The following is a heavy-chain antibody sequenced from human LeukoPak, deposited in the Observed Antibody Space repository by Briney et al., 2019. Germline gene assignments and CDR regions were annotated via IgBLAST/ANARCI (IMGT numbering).Heavy chain of an antibody. D-gene: IGHD3-22*01. V-gene: IGHV1-18*01. CDR1: GYTFTSYG. Sequence: ASVKVSCKASGYTFTSYGISWVRQAPGQGLEWMGWIRTYNGNTNYAQKFQGRVTMTTDTSTSTAYMELRSLRSDDTAVYYCARYYYDSSGYYYFDYWGQGTLVTVSS. CDR3: ARYYYDSSGYYYFDY. J-gene: IGHJ4*02. CDR2: IRTYNGNT.